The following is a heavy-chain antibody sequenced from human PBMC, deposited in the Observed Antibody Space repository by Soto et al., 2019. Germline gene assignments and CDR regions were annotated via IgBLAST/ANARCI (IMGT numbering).Heavy chain of an antibody. V-gene: IGHV4-34*01. CDR1: GGSFSGYY. CDR2: VNHSGTT. D-gene: IGHD2-2*01. J-gene: IGHJ4*02. Sequence: SETLSLTCAVYGGSFSGYYWTWIRQSPEKGLEWIGEVNHSGTTYYNPSLKTRVTISVHTPKNQFSLKMSSVTAADTAVYYCARGIGYCSSINCYSSRRLRFDSWGQGTLVTVSS. CDR3: ARGIGYCSSINCYSSRRLRFDS.